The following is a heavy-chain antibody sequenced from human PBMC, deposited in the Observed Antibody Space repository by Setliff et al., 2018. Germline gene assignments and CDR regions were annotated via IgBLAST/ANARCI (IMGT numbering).Heavy chain of an antibody. D-gene: IGHD5-18*01. CDR3: ARGLIFGYSYVGEYYYYMDV. Sequence: SETLSLTCTVSGGSISSSSYYWGWIRQPPGKGLEWIGSIYYSGSTYYNPSLKSRVTISVDTSKNQFSLKLSSVTAADTAVYYCARGLIFGYSYVGEYYYYMDVWG. CDR1: GGSISSSSYY. CDR2: IYYSGST. V-gene: IGHV4-39*07. J-gene: IGHJ6*03.